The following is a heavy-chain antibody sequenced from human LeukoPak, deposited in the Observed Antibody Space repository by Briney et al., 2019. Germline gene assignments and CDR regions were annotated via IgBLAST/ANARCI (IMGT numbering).Heavy chain of an antibody. Sequence: PGGSLRLSCAACGFTFRTYGMTWVRQAPGKGLEWVSAITGSGLNTYYTDSVKGRFTISRDNSKNTLYLQMNSLRVEDTAVYYCAKGLRGHSDWGQGTLVTVSS. V-gene: IGHV3-23*01. J-gene: IGHJ4*02. CDR2: ITGSGLNT. D-gene: IGHD5-12*01. CDR3: AKGLRGHSD. CDR1: GFTFRTYG.